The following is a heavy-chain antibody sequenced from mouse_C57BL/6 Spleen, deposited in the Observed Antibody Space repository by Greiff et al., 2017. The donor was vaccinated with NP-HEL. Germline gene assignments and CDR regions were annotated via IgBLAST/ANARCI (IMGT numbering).Heavy chain of an antibody. CDR2: IYPGDGDT. Sequence: VKLMESGPELVKPGASVKISCKASGYAFSSSWMNWVKQRPGKGLEWIGRIYPGDGDTNYNGKFKGKATLTADKSSSTAYMQLSSLTSEDSAVYFCAIRFDYWGQGTTLTVSS. J-gene: IGHJ2*01. CDR1: GYAFSSSW. CDR3: AIRFDY. V-gene: IGHV1-82*01.